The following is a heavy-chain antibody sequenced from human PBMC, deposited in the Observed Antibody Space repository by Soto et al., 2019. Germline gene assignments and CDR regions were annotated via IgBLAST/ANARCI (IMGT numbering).Heavy chain of an antibody. Sequence: GASVKVSCKASGGTFSSYAISWVRQAPGQGLEWMGGIIPIFGTANYAQKFQGRVTITADESTSTAYMELSSLRSEDTAVYYCARERYYYGSGSYSVYYYGMDVWGQGTTVTVS. J-gene: IGHJ6*02. D-gene: IGHD3-10*01. CDR2: IIPIFGTA. CDR1: GGTFSSYA. V-gene: IGHV1-69*13. CDR3: ARERYYYGSGSYSVYYYGMDV.